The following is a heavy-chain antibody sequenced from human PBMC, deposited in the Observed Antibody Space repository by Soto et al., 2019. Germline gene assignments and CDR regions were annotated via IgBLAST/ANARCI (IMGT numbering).Heavy chain of an antibody. Sequence: SETLSLTCTVSGGSITSGGSFWSWIRQHPGKGPEWIAFIGYSGATSYNPSLASRVTISADTYKSQFSLNPRSVTAADTAVYYCARGGASSKWFAPWGQGTLVTVSS. V-gene: IGHV4-31*03. CDR1: GGSITSGGSF. J-gene: IGHJ5*02. CDR2: IGYSGAT. CDR3: ARGGASSKWFAP. D-gene: IGHD2-15*01.